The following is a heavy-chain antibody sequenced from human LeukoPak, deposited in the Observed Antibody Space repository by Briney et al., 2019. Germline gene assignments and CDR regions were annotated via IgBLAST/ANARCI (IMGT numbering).Heavy chain of an antibody. CDR3: ARDSIICSCYDY. CDR1: GYTFISYG. J-gene: IGHJ4*02. Sequence: ASVKVSCKASGYTFISYGISWVRQAPGQGLEWMGWISTYNGNTNYAQKLQGRVTMTTDTSTSTAYMELRSLRSDDTAMYFCARDSIICSCYDYWGQGTLVTVSS. CDR2: ISTYNGNT. D-gene: IGHD2-15*01. V-gene: IGHV1-18*01.